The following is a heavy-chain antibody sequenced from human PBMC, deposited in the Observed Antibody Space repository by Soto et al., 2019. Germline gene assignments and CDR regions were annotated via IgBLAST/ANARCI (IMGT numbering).Heavy chain of an antibody. D-gene: IGHD3-10*01. CDR3: AREMIPMVREVLYSSGMAV. V-gene: IGHV4-59*01. J-gene: IGHJ6*02. CDR2: IYYSGST. Sequence: SETLSLTCTVSGGSISSYYWSWIRQPPGKGLEWVGYIYYSGSTNYNPSLKSRVTISVDTSKNQFSLKLSSVTAADTAVYYCAREMIPMVREVLYSSGMAVWGQGTTVTVSS. CDR1: GGSISSYY.